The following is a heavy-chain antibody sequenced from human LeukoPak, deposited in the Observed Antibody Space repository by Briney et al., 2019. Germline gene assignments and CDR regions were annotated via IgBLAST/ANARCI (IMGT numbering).Heavy chain of an antibody. CDR3: AIFFLTNDAFDI. V-gene: IGHV1-69*04. D-gene: IGHD2-2*01. Sequence: SVKVSCKASGGTFSSYAISWVRQAPGQGLEWMGRIIPILGIANYAQKFQGRVTITADKSTSTAYMELSSLRSEDTAVYYCAIFFLTNDAFDIWGQGTMVTVSS. J-gene: IGHJ3*02. CDR1: GGTFSSYA. CDR2: IIPILGIA.